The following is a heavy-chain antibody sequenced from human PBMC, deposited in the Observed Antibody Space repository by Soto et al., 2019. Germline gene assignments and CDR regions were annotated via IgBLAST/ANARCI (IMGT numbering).Heavy chain of an antibody. CDR3: ARTRGSIAAAGVWFDP. CDR2: IYYSGST. CDR1: GGSISSSSYY. D-gene: IGHD6-13*01. V-gene: IGHV4-39*01. J-gene: IGHJ5*02. Sequence: SETLSLTCTVSGGSISSSSYYWGWIRQPPGKGLEWIGSIYYSGSTYYNPSLKSRVTISVDTSKNQFSLKLSSVTAADTAVYYCARTRGSIAAAGVWFDPWGQGTLVTVSS.